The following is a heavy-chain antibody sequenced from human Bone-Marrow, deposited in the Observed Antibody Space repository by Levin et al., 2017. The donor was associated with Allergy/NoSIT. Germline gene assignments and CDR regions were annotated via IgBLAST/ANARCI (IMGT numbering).Heavy chain of an antibody. D-gene: IGHD4-23*01. V-gene: IGHV4-61*01. CDR3: AATTVVTVHHEYFQH. CDR1: GGSVSSGSYY. J-gene: IGHJ1*01. Sequence: PSETLSLTCTVSGGSVSSGSYYWSWIRQPPGKGLEWIGYIYYSGSTNYNPSLKSRVTISVDTSKNQFSLKLSSVTAADTAVYYCAATTVVTVHHEYFQHWGQGTLVTVSS. CDR2: IYYSGST.